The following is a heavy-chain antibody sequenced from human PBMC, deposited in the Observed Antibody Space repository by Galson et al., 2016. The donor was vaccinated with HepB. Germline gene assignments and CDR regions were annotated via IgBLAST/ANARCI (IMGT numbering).Heavy chain of an antibody. CDR2: IRGGDSST. CDR3: AKDSPIGVSYADYDF. CDR1: GFTFGSYN. D-gene: IGHD1-26*01. V-gene: IGHV3-23*01. Sequence: SLRLSCAASGFTFGSYNMNWVRQAPGKGLVWVSAIRGGDSSTYYADSVRGRFTISRDNSKNTLYMQMNSLRVEDTALYYCAKDSPIGVSYADYDFWGQGILVTVSS. J-gene: IGHJ4*02.